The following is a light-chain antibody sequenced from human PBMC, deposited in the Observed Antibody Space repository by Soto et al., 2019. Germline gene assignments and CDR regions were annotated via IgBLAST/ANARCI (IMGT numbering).Light chain of an antibody. CDR2: EVT. V-gene: IGLV2-8*01. J-gene: IGLJ1*01. CDR1: SSDVGGYNS. Sequence: QSALTQPPSASGSPGQSVTISCTGTSSDVGGYNSVSWYQQHPGKAPKLMIYEVTKRPSGVPDRFSGSKSGNTASLTISGLQAEDEAYYYCCSYAGSSYYVFGSGTKLTVL. CDR3: CSYAGSSYYV.